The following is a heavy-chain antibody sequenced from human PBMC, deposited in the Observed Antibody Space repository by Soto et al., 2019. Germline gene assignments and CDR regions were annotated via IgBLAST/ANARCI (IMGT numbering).Heavy chain of an antibody. CDR1: GFPFSSYT. V-gene: IGHV3-23*01. J-gene: IGHJ2*01. D-gene: IGHD2-15*01. CDR2: ITGSGGGT. CDR3: VIQGYCSGGRCLFRPWYFDL. Sequence: PGGSQSLSCAASGFPFSSYTMSWVRQAPGKGLEWVSGITGSGGGTDYADSVKGRFIISRDNARNTLFLQMNSLRAVGTAIYYCVIQGYCSGGRCLFRPWYFDLWGRGILVTVSS.